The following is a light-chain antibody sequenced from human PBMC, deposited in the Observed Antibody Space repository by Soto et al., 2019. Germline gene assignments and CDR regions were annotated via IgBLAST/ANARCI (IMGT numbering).Light chain of an antibody. CDR3: QQSYSTLLVT. J-gene: IGKJ3*01. V-gene: IGKV1-39*01. CDR1: QSIDSF. Sequence: DIQMTQSPSSLSASVGDRVTITCRANQSIDSFLNWYQQKPGKAPNLLIYAASSLQSGVPSRFSGCGSGTDFTLTISSLQPEDFANYYCQQSYSTLLVTFGPGTKVDIK. CDR2: AAS.